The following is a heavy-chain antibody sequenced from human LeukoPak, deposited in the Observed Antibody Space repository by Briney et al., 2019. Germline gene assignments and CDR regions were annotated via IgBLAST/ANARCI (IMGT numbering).Heavy chain of an antibody. CDR1: GGSISSGGYS. J-gene: IGHJ5*02. V-gene: IGHV4-30-2*01. Sequence: PSQTLSLTCAVSGGSISSGGYSWSWIRQPPGKGLEWIGYIYHSGSTYYNPSLKSRVTISVDRSKNQFSLKLSSVTAADTAVYYCARGPKYSGSWYRRNWFDPWGQGTLVTVSS. D-gene: IGHD6-13*01. CDR2: IYHSGST. CDR3: ARGPKYSGSWYRRNWFDP.